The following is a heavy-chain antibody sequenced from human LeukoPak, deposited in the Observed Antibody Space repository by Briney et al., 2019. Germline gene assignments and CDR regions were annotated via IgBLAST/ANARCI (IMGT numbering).Heavy chain of an antibody. V-gene: IGHV3-74*01. CDR3: VRTEIGDYYFDY. D-gene: IGHD3-3*01. CDR2: INSDGSST. Sequence: YPGGSLRLSCAASGFTFSSYWMHWVRHAPGKGLVWVSRINSDGSSTSYADSVKGRFTISRDNAKNTLYLQMNSLRAEDTAVYYCVRTEIGDYYFDYWGQGTLVTVSS. CDR1: GFTFSSYW. J-gene: IGHJ4*02.